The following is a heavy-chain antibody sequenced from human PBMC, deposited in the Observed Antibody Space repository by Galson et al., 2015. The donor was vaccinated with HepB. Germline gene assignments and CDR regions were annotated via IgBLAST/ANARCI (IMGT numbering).Heavy chain of an antibody. J-gene: IGHJ4*02. Sequence: SLRLSCAGSGFTFSSYAMYWVRQAPGKGLEFVSAISSNGGSTHYANSVKGRFTISRDNSKNTLFLQMDSLRAEDMAVYYCAAGYCSGGTCHLGDYWGQGTLVTVSS. CDR3: AAGYCSGGTCHLGDY. CDR2: ISSNGGST. V-gene: IGHV3-64*01. CDR1: GFTFSSYA. D-gene: IGHD2-15*01.